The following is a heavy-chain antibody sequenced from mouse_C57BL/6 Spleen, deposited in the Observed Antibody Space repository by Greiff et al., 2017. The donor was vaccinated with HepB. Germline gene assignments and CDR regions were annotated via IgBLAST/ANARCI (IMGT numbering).Heavy chain of an antibody. CDR1: GYTFTDYY. Sequence: EVQLQQSGPELVKPGASVKISCKASGYTFTDYYMNWVKQSHGKSLEWIGDINPNNGGTSYNQKFKGKATLTVDKSSSTAYMELRSLTSEDSAVYYCAREGRSSSLFAYWGQGTLVTVSA. CDR3: AREGRSSSLFAY. CDR2: INPNNGGT. J-gene: IGHJ3*01. V-gene: IGHV1-26*01. D-gene: IGHD1-1*01.